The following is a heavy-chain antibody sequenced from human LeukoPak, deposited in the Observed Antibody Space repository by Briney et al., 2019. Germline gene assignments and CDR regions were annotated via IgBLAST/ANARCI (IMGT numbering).Heavy chain of an antibody. Sequence: PGGSLRLSCATSGFTFSSYWMSWVRQAPGKGLEWVANIKQDGSEKYYVDSVKGRFTISRDNAKNSLYLQMNSLRAEDTALYYCAKDIVRSSSVYYFDYWGQGTLVTVSS. CDR2: IKQDGSEK. J-gene: IGHJ4*02. CDR3: AKDIVRSSSVYYFDY. V-gene: IGHV3-7*03. CDR1: GFTFSSYW. D-gene: IGHD6-6*01.